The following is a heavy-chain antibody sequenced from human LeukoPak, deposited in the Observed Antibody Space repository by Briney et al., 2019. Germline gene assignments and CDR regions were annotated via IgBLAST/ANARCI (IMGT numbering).Heavy chain of an antibody. CDR1: GFIFSDYW. Sequence: GGSLRLSCEASGFIFSDYWMSWVRQAPGKGLEWVANIKQDGTEKYYVGSVKGRLTISRDNAKNSLFLQMNSLRAEDTAVYYCARDVGAVLGEVYFDYWGQGTLVTVSS. CDR3: ARDVGAVLGEVYFDY. J-gene: IGHJ4*02. CDR2: IKQDGTEK. V-gene: IGHV3-7*01. D-gene: IGHD3-16*01.